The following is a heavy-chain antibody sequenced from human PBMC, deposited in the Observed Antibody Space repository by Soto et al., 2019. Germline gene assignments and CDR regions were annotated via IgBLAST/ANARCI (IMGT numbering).Heavy chain of an antibody. D-gene: IGHD3-22*01. V-gene: IGHV3-23*01. CDR3: ARLVGYYSVQDPNYFDY. Sequence: GSLRLSCAASGFIYSDYAMSWVRQAPGKGLEWVSIISGSGATSFYADSVKGRFTISRDHSDDTLHLQMTSLRVDDTAVYYCARLVGYYSVQDPNYFDYWAQGTLVTVSS. J-gene: IGHJ4*02. CDR1: GFIYSDYA. CDR2: ISGSGATS.